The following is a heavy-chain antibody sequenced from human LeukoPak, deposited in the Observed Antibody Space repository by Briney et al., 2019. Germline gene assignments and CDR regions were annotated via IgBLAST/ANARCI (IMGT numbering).Heavy chain of an antibody. Sequence: GGSLRLSCAASGFSFSTYTMAWVRQAPGGGLEWVSAISGDGGATYYADAVKGRFAISRDNSKSTLYLQMNSLRAEDTAVYYCARDKIVGATHLDYWGQGTPVTVSS. D-gene: IGHD1-26*01. J-gene: IGHJ4*02. V-gene: IGHV3-23*01. CDR2: ISGDGGAT. CDR3: ARDKIVGATHLDY. CDR1: GFSFSTYT.